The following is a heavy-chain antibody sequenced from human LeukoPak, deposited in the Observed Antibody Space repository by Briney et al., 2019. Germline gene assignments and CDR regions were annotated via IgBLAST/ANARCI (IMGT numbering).Heavy chain of an antibody. CDR2: IIPIFGTP. CDR1: GGTFSSYA. V-gene: IGHV1-69*13. D-gene: IGHD4-23*01. J-gene: IGHJ4*02. Sequence: SVKVSCKASGGTFSSYAISWVRQAPGQGLEWMGGIIPIFGTPKYAQRFQGRLTITAVESMTTTYMELSSLRADDTAVYYCARGWLAASTALTPYNYWGQGTLVTVSS. CDR3: ARGWLAASTALTPYNY.